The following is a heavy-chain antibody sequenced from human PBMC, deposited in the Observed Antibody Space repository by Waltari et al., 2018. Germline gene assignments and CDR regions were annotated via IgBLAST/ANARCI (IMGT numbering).Heavy chain of an antibody. CDR2: ISGRGGST. CDR3: AKEQWLGWFDP. V-gene: IGHV3-23*01. J-gene: IGHJ5*02. D-gene: IGHD6-19*01. Sequence: EVQLLESGGGLVQPGGSLRLSCAASGFTFSSYAMSWVRQAPGEGLGWCSAISGRGGSTYYADSVKGRFTISRDNSKNTLYLQMNSLRAEDTAVYYCAKEQWLGWFDPWGQGTLVTVSS. CDR1: GFTFSSYA.